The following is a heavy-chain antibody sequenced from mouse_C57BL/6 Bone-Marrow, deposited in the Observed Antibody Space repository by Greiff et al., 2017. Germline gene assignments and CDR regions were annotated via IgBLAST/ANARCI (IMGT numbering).Heavy chain of an antibody. CDR3: ARNYYGSSCLAY. D-gene: IGHD1-1*01. V-gene: IGHV1-9*01. Sequence: QVQLQQSGAELMKPGASVKLSCKATGYTFTGYWIEWVKQRPGHGLEWIGEILPGSGSTNYNEKFKGKATFTADTSSNTAYMQLISLTTEDSAIYYCARNYYGSSCLAYWGHGTLVNVSA. CDR1: GYTFTGYW. CDR2: ILPGSGST. J-gene: IGHJ3*01.